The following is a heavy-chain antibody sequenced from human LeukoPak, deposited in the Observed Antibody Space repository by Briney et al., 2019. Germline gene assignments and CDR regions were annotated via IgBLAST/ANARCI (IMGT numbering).Heavy chain of an antibody. CDR3: ATTPLNYDILTGYLYPDY. Sequence: SETLSLTCTVSGYSISSGYYWGWIRPPPGKGLEWIGSIYHSGSTYYNPSLKSRVTISVDTSKNQFSLKLSSVTAADTAVYYCATTPLNYDILTGYLYPDYWGQGTLVTVSS. CDR2: IYHSGST. CDR1: GYSISSGYY. V-gene: IGHV4-38-2*02. J-gene: IGHJ4*02. D-gene: IGHD3-9*01.